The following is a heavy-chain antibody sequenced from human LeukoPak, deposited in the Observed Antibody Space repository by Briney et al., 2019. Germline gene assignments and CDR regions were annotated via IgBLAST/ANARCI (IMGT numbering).Heavy chain of an antibody. D-gene: IGHD3-22*01. CDR3: ARVGYYDSSGTFGY. CDR2: MNPNSGNT. J-gene: IGHJ4*02. V-gene: IGHV1-8*01. Sequence: GASVKVSCKASGYTFTSYDINWVRQATGQGLEWMGWMNPNSGNTGYAQKFQGRVTMTKNTSISTAYMELSSLRSEDTAVYYCARVGYYDSSGTFGYWGQGTLVTVSS. CDR1: GYTFTSYD.